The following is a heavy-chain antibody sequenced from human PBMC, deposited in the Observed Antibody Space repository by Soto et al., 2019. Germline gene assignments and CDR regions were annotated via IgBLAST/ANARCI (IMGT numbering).Heavy chain of an antibody. D-gene: IGHD5-18*01. CDR3: AKDSPGIQLWSPEKTYYYGMDV. Sequence: EVQLLESGGGLVQPGGSLRLSCAASGFTFSSYAMSWVRQAPGKGLEWVSAISGSGGSTYYADSVKGRFTISRDNSKNTLYLQMNSLRAEDTAVYYCAKDSPGIQLWSPEKTYYYGMDVWGQGTTVTVSS. CDR2: ISGSGGST. J-gene: IGHJ6*02. CDR1: GFTFSSYA. V-gene: IGHV3-23*01.